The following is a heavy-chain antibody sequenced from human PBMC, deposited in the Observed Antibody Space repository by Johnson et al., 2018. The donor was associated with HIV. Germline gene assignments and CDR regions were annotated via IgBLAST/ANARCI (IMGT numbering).Heavy chain of an antibody. V-gene: IGHV3-33*01. D-gene: IGHD6-6*01. J-gene: IGHJ3*02. CDR2: IWYDGSNK. Sequence: VVQPGRSLRLSCAASGFTFSSYGMHWVRQAPGKGLEWVAVIWYDGSNKYYADSVKGRFTISRDNSKNTLYLQMNSLRAEDTAVYYCASIAARRFSAFDIWGQGTMVTVSS. CDR1: GFTFSSYG. CDR3: ASIAARRFSAFDI.